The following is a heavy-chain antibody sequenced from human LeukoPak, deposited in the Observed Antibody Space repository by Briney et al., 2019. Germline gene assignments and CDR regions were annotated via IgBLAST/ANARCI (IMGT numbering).Heavy chain of an antibody. CDR2: IKQDGSEK. Sequence: HSGGSLILSCAASEFSFITYWMSWVRRAPGKGLEWVANIKQDGSEKYYVDSVKGRFTISRDNAKNSLYLQMNSLRAEDTAVYYCARLQNFDWFPPTWGQGTLVTVSS. D-gene: IGHD3-9*01. J-gene: IGHJ5*02. CDR1: EFSFITYW. V-gene: IGHV3-7*01. CDR3: ARLQNFDWFPPT.